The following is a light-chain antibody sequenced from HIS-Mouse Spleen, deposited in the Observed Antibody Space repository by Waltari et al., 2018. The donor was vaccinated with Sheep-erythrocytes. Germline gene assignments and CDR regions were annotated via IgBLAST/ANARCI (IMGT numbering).Light chain of an antibody. V-gene: IGKV4-1*01. Sequence: DIVMTQSPDSLAVSLGERATINCKSSQSVLYSSNNKNYLAWYQPKPGKPPKLLIYWASTRESGVPDRFSGSGSGTDFTLTISSLQAEDVAVYYCQQYYSTLTFGGGTKVEIK. J-gene: IGKJ4*01. CDR3: QQYYSTLT. CDR2: WAS. CDR1: QSVLYSSNNKNY.